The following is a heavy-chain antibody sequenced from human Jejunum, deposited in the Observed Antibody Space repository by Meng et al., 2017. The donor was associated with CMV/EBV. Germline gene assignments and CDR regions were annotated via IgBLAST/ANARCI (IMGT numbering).Heavy chain of an antibody. Sequence: YSMNWVRQAPGKGLEWVAYISSLSHTIYYADSVKGRFTIARDNAKNSLYLQMNSLRAEDTAVYYCVRVFNYDFWDGYSDYYFDDWGQGTLVTVSS. CDR2: ISSLSHTI. V-gene: IGHV3-48*04. J-gene: IGHJ4*02. CDR3: VRVFNYDFWDGYSDYYFDD. CDR1: YS. D-gene: IGHD3-3*01.